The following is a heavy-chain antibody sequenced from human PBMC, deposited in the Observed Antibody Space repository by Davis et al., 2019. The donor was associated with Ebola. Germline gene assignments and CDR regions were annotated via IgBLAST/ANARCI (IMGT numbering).Heavy chain of an antibody. CDR3: ARFKVAGGYIWFDP. V-gene: IGHV1-18*01. D-gene: IGHD6-19*01. Sequence: AASVKVSCKASGYTFTSYDISWVRQAPGQGLEWMGWISAYNGNTNYAQKLQGRVTMTTDTSTSTAYMELRSLRSDDTAVYYCARFKVAGGYIWFDPWGQGTLVTVSS. J-gene: IGHJ5*02. CDR1: GYTFTSYD. CDR2: ISAYNGNT.